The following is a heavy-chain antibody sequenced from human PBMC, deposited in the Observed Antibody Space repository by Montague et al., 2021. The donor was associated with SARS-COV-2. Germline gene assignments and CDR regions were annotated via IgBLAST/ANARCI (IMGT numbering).Heavy chain of an antibody. J-gene: IGHJ4*02. D-gene: IGHD5-24*01. CDR3: ARVFPRWLQFDPYFDY. CDR2: IYYSGST. Sequence: SETLSLTCTVSGGSISSYYWSWIRQPPGKGLEWIGYIYYSGSTNCNPSLKSRVTISVDTSKNQFSLKLSSVTAADMAVYYCARVFPRWLQFDPYFDYWGQGTLVTVSS. V-gene: IGHV4-59*01. CDR1: GGSISSYY.